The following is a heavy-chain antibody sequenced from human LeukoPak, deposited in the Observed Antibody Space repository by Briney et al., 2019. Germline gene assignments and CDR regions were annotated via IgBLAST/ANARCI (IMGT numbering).Heavy chain of an antibody. J-gene: IGHJ4*02. Sequence: GASVKVSCKASGYTFTTYYIHWVRQAPGQGLEWMGMINPSGGSTNYAQKFQGRVTMTRDTSTSTVYMELTSLRSEDTAVYYCGRDFAYGSGSTHFDYWGQRTLVTVSS. CDR3: GRDFAYGSGSTHFDY. D-gene: IGHD3-10*01. CDR2: INPSGGST. CDR1: GYTFTTYY. V-gene: IGHV1-46*01.